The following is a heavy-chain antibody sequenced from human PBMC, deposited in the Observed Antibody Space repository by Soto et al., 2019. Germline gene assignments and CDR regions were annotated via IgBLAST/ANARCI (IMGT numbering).Heavy chain of an antibody. V-gene: IGHV3-48*01. CDR1: GFTFSTYS. CDR2: IGKSSSTL. J-gene: IGHJ4*02. CDR3: VRDYYYSFDY. Sequence: EVQLVESGGGVVQPGGSLRLSCAASGFTFSTYSMNWVRQAPGKGLEWISYIGKSSSTLYYADSVKGRFTISRDNAKNSLYLQMDSLRAEDTAVYYCVRDYYYSFDYWGQGTLVTVSS. D-gene: IGHD3-22*01.